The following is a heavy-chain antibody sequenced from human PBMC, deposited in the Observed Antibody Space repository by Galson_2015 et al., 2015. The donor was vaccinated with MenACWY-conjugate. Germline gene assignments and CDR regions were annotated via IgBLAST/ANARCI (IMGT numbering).Heavy chain of an antibody. V-gene: IGHV3-7*03. CDR1: GFTFSSYW. D-gene: IGHD5-18*01. J-gene: IGHJ6*04. CDR2: IKQDGSEK. CDR3: AREKDTAMVKGDYYYYGMDV. Sequence: LRLSCAASGFTFSSYWMSWVRQAPGKGLEWVANIKQDGSEKYYVDSVKGRFTISRDNAKNSLYLQMNSLRAEDTAVYYCAREKDTAMVKGDYYYYGMDVWGKGTTVTVSS.